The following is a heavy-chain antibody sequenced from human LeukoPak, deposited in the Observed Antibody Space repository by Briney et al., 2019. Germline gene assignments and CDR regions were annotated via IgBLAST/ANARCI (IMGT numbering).Heavy chain of an antibody. J-gene: IGHJ4*02. Sequence: SETLSLTCTVSGGSISSSSYYWGWIRQPPGKGLEWIGSIYYSGSTYYNPSLKSRVTISVDTSKNQFSLKLSSVTAADTAVYYCARMANLDYWGQGTLVTVSS. CDR1: GGSISSSSYY. V-gene: IGHV4-39*07. CDR3: ARMANLDY. CDR2: IYYSGST. D-gene: IGHD5-24*01.